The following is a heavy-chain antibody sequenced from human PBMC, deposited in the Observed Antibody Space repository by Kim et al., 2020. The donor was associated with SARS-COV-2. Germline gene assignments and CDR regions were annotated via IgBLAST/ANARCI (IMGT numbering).Heavy chain of an antibody. CDR3: ARPIAAAVTYWYFDL. CDR2: IYHSGST. J-gene: IGHJ2*01. D-gene: IGHD6-13*01. Sequence: ETLSLTCTVSGYSISSGYYWGWIRQPPGKGLEWIGSIYHSGSTYYNPSLKSRVTISVDTSKNQFSLKLSSVTAADTAVYYCARPIAAAVTYWYFDLWGRGTLVTVSS. CDR1: GYSISSGYY. V-gene: IGHV4-38-2*02.